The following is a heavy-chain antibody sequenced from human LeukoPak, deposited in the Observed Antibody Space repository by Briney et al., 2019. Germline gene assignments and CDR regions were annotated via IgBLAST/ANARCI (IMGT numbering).Heavy chain of an antibody. V-gene: IGHV4-4*07. CDR3: ARFYGDSPPHDAFDI. CDR1: GGSISSYY. CDR2: ISTTGST. Sequence: SETLSLTCTVSGGSISSYYWNWIRQPAGKGLEWIGRISTTGSTNYNPSLKSRLTMSVDTSKNQFSLKLSSVTAADTAVYYCARFYGDSPPHDAFDIWGQGTMVTVSS. J-gene: IGHJ3*02. D-gene: IGHD4-17*01.